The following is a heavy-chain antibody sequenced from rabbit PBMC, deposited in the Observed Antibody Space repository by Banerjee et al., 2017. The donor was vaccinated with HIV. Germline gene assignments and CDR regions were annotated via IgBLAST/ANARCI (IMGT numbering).Heavy chain of an antibody. J-gene: IGHJ3*01. V-gene: IGHV1S45*01. D-gene: IGHD2-1*01. CDR2: INTSSGNT. Sequence: QEQLVESGGGLVKPEGSLTLTCTASGFSFSNKYVMCWVRQAPGKGLEWIACINTSSGNTVYASWAKGRFTISKTSSTTATLQMTSLTAADTATYFCARTYGANGDDYYFNGWGQGTLVTVS. CDR1: GFSFSNKYV. CDR3: ARTYGANGDDYYFNG.